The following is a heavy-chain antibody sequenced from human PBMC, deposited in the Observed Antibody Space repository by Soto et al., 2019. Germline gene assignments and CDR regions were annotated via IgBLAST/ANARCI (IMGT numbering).Heavy chain of an antibody. J-gene: IGHJ5*02. CDR2: IYYSGST. D-gene: IGHD1-7*01. CDR3: ARRSGTSLPYNWFDP. V-gene: IGHV4-39*01. CDR1: GGSISSSSYY. Sequence: SLPCTVSGGSISSSSYYWGWIRQPPGKGLEWIGSIYYSGSTYYNPSLKSRVTISVDTSKNQFSLKLSSVTAADTAVYYCARRSGTSLPYNWFDPWGQGTLVTVSS.